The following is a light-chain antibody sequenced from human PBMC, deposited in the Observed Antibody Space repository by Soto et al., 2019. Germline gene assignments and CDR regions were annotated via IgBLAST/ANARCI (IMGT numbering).Light chain of an antibody. J-gene: IGLJ1*01. V-gene: IGLV2-8*01. CDR2: DVS. CDR1: SSDVGAYNY. CDR3: SSYAGSVYV. Sequence: QSALTQPPSASGSPGQSVSISCTGTSSDVGAYNYVSWYQQHPGKAPKLMIYDVSKRPSGVPDRFSGSKSGNTASLTVSGLQAEYEADYYCSSYAGSVYVFGNGTKVTV.